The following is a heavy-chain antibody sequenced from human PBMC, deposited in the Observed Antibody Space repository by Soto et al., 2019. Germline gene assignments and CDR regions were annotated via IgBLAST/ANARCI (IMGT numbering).Heavy chain of an antibody. Sequence: PSETLSLTCAVYGGSFSGYYWSWIRQPPGKGLEWIGELYLIGSSNYNPSFKIRFTLSVDTSKIHFSLKLIFVPAADTVLYYCARGRRFCSGGSCYYLELWRHGMDVWGQGTTVTVSS. CDR2: LYLIGSS. CDR1: GGSFSGYY. D-gene: IGHD2-15*01. V-gene: IGHV4-34*01. J-gene: IGHJ6*02. CDR3: ARGRRFCSGGSCYYLELWRHGMDV.